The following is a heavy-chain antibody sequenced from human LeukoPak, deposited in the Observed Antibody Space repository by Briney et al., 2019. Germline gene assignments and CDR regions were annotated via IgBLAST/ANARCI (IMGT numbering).Heavy chain of an antibody. Sequence: SETLSLTCAVYGGSFSGYYGSWIRQPPGKGLEWIGEINHSGSTNYNPSLKSRVTISVDTSKNQFSLKLSSVTAADTAVYYCAISSYSSSWYAGYWGQGTLVTVSS. CDR1: GGSFSGYY. J-gene: IGHJ4*02. D-gene: IGHD6-13*01. CDR2: INHSGST. V-gene: IGHV4-34*01. CDR3: AISSYSSSWYAGY.